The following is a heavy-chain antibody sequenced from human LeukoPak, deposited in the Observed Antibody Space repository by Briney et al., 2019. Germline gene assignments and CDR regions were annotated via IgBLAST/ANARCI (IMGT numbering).Heavy chain of an antibody. J-gene: IGHJ5*02. D-gene: IGHD3/OR15-3a*01. CDR2: IYYSGST. V-gene: IGHV4-39*07. CDR1: GGSISSSSYY. Sequence: SETLSLTCTVSGGSISSSSYYWGWIRQPPGKGLEWIGSIYYSGSTYYNPSLKSRVTISVDTSKNQFSLKLSSVTAADTAVYYCARVLPYSGLDLFRPSPNWFDPWGQGTLVTVSS. CDR3: ARVLPYSGLDLFRPSPNWFDP.